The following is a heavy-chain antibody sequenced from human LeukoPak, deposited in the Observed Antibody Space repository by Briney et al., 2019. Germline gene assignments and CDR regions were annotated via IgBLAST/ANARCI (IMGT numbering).Heavy chain of an antibody. J-gene: IGHJ5*02. D-gene: IGHD1-14*01. CDR1: GFTFDDYA. V-gene: IGHV3-9*01. CDR2: ISWNSIII. CDR3: VKDRRNPYRPEGPFDP. Sequence: PGGSLRLSCAASGFTFDDYAMHWVRRAPGKGLEWVSGISWNSIIIGYADSVKGRFTISRDNVMNSLYLQMNSLRPEDTALYYCVKDRRNPYRPEGPFDPWGQGTLVTVSS.